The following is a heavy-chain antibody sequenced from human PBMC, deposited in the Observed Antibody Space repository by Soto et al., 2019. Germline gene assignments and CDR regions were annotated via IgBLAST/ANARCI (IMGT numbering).Heavy chain of an antibody. CDR1: GYSFSRYG. J-gene: IGHJ1*01. V-gene: IGHV1-18*01. Sequence: GASVKVSWKASGYSFSRYGISWVRQAPGQGLEWMGWISAYNGNTNYEQKFQGRVTMTTDTSTSTAYMELRSLRSDDTAVYYCARDPLAPSYWGQGTLDTVSS. CDR2: ISAYNGNT. CDR3: ARDPLAPSY. D-gene: IGHD1-1*01.